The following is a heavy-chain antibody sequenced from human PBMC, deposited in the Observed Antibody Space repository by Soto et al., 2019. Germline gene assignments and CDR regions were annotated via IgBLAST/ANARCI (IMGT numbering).Heavy chain of an antibody. CDR1: GYTFTDYH. CDR2: MYANNGNT. Sequence: ASVKVSCKASGYTFTDYHIHWVRQAPGQALEWMGWMYANNGNTNYAQRLQGRVTLTTDTSMSTAYMELRSLRSDDTAVYYCARGVYYDFWSGHYPTNWFAPGG. CDR3: ARGVYYDFWSGHYPTNWFAP. D-gene: IGHD3-3*01. V-gene: IGHV1-18*04. J-gene: IGHJ5*02.